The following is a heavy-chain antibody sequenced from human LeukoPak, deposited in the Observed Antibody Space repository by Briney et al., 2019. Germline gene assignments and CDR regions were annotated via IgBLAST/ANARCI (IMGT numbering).Heavy chain of an antibody. J-gene: IGHJ3*02. CDR2: ISSGSSYI. Sequence: GGSLRLSCAASGFTFSSYSMNWVRQAPGKGLEWVSSISSGSSYIYYADSVKGRFTISRDNAKNSLCLQMNSLRAEDTAVYYCARGALGGAFDIWGQGTMVTVSS. V-gene: IGHV3-21*01. CDR1: GFTFSSYS. CDR3: ARGALGGAFDI. D-gene: IGHD3-16*01.